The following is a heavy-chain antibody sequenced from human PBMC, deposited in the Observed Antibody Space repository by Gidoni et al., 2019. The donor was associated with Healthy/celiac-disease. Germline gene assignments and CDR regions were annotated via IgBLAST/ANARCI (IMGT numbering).Heavy chain of an antibody. J-gene: IGHJ4*02. CDR3: ARDSRGYSGYDSGAGY. V-gene: IGHV1-69*01. CDR2: IIPIFGTA. CDR1: GGTFSSYA. D-gene: IGHD5-12*01. Sequence: QVQLVQSGAEVKKPGSSVTVSCKASGGTFSSYAISWVRQAPGQGLEWMGGIIPIFGTANYAQKFQGRVTITADESTSTAYMELSSLRSEDTAVYYCARDSRGYSGYDSGAGYWGQGTLVTVSS.